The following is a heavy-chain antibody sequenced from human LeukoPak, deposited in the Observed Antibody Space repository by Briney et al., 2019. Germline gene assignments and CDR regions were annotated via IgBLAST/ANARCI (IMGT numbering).Heavy chain of an antibody. CDR3: ARLRRYYDSSGYYTNIDY. Sequence: SETLSLTCSVSGSSISGYYWSWIRHPPGKGLEWIGYIYYTGNTNYNPSLKSRVTISVDTSKNQFSLNLSSVTAADTAVYYCARLRRYYDSSGYYTNIDYWGQGTLVTVSS. CDR1: GSSISGYY. V-gene: IGHV4-59*08. CDR2: IYYTGNT. J-gene: IGHJ4*02. D-gene: IGHD3-22*01.